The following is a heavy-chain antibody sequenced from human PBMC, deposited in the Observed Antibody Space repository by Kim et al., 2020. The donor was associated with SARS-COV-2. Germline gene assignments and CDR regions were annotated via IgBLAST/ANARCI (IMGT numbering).Heavy chain of an antibody. CDR1: GFIFRSNG. CDR2: ISNDGSKK. V-gene: IGHV3-30*18. J-gene: IGHJ4*02. D-gene: IGHD3-10*01. Sequence: GGSLRLSCEASGFIFRSNGMHWVRQAPGKGLEWVAGISNDGSKKWSADSVKGRFTISRDYSQNRLYLQMDSLRPEDTAVYYCAKDQYGATNFLGIIMDYWGQGTLVTVSA. CDR3: AKDQYGATNFLGIIMDY.